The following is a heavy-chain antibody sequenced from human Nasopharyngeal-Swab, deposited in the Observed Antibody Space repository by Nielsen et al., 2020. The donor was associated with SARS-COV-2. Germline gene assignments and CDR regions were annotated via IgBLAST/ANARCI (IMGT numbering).Heavy chain of an antibody. CDR2: INPSGGST. V-gene: IGHV1-46*01. CDR1: GYTFTSYY. CDR3: ARVEYDSSGYTYYYGMDV. D-gene: IGHD3-22*01. Sequence: ASLKVSCKASGYTFTSYYMHWVRQAPGQGLEWMGIINPSGGSTSYAQKFQGRVTMTRDTSTSTVYMELSSLRSEDTAVYYCARVEYDSSGYTYYYGMDVWGQGTTVTVSS. J-gene: IGHJ6*02.